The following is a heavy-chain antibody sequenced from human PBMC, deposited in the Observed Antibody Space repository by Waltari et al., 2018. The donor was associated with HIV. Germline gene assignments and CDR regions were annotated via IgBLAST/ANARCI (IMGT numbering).Heavy chain of an antibody. V-gene: IGHV4-59*08. D-gene: IGHD3-16*02. CDR2: IYYSAST. CDR1: GRPLSSYY. J-gene: IGHJ6*02. CDR3: ARSEGRFNDYVWGSYRRYYYYGRDV. Sequence: QVQLQESGPGLVKPSETLSLTCPVSGRPLSSYYWSWIRQPPGQGLARHGYIYYSASTNYNPSLKSRVTISVDTSKNQFSLKLSSVTAADTAVYYCARSEGRFNDYVWGSYRRYYYYGRDVWGQGTTVTVSS.